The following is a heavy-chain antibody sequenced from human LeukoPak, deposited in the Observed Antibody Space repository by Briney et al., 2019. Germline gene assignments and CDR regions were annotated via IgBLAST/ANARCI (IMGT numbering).Heavy chain of an antibody. CDR2: INHSGST. V-gene: IGHV4-34*01. Sequence: SETLSLTCTVSDGSISTYYWSWIRQPPGKGLEWIGEINHSGSTNYNPSLKSRVTISIDTSKNQFSLEMSSVTAADTAVYYCARGRGARSSRWYNWFDPWGQGTLVTVSS. J-gene: IGHJ5*02. D-gene: IGHD6-13*01. CDR1: DGSISTYY. CDR3: ARGRGARSSRWYNWFDP.